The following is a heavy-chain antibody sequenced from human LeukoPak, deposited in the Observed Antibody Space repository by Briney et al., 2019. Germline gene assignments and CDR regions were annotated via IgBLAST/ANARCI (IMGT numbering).Heavy chain of an antibody. CDR2: IYHSGST. V-gene: IGHV4-38-2*01. Sequence: SETLSLTCAVSGYSISSGYYWGWIRQPPGKGLEWIGSIYHSGSTYYNPSLKSRVTISVDTSKTKFSPKLSSVTAADTAVYYCARPSLWFGELTGAFDIWGQGTMVTVSS. CDR1: GYSISSGYY. J-gene: IGHJ3*02. D-gene: IGHD3-10*01. CDR3: ARPSLWFGELTGAFDI.